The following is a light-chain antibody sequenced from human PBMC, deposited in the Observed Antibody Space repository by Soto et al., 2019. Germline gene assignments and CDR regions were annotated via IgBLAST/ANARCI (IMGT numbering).Light chain of an antibody. J-gene: IGKJ5*01. CDR3: QQRSNWPPSIT. CDR1: QSVGNF. V-gene: IGKV3-11*01. CDR2: DAS. Sequence: EVVLTQSPATLSLSPGERATLSCRASQSVGNFLAWYQQKPGQAPRLLIYDASNRATGIPARFSGSGSGTDFTLTISSLQPEDFAVYYCQQRSNWPPSITVGQGTRLEIK.